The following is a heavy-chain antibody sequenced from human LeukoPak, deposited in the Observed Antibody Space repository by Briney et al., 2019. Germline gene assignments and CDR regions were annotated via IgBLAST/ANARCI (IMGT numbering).Heavy chain of an antibody. Sequence: GGSLRLSCAASGFTFSSYAMSWVRQAPGKGLEWVSAISGSGHNTYYADSMKGRFTISRDNSKNTVYLQMNSLRAEDTAVYYCARMESTTVTAIDYWGQGTLVTVSS. V-gene: IGHV3-23*01. J-gene: IGHJ4*02. D-gene: IGHD4-17*01. CDR1: GFTFSSYA. CDR2: ISGSGHNT. CDR3: ARMESTTVTAIDY.